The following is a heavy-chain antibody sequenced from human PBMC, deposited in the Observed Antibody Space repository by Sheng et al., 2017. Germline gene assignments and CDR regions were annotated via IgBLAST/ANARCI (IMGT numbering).Heavy chain of an antibody. CDR1: GFTFSSHW. Sequence: EVQLVESGGGLVQPGGSLRLSCAASGFTFSSHWMTWVRQAPGKGLEWVANIKQDGSEKNYVDSVKGRFSISRDNAKNSLSLQMNNMRAEDTAVYYCVREVCIMAHCWFDSWGQGTLVTVSS. CDR3: VREVCIMAHCWFDS. CDR2: IKQDGSEK. D-gene: IGHD3-16*01. J-gene: IGHJ5*01. V-gene: IGHV3-7*01.